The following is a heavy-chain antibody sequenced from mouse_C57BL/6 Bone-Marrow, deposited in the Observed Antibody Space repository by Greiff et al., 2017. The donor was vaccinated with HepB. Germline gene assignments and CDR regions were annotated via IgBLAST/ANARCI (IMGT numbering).Heavy chain of an antibody. CDR1: GFTFSDYY. J-gene: IGHJ4*01. D-gene: IGHD1-1*01. CDR2: INYDGSST. CDR3: ARESYYGSFYAMDY. V-gene: IGHV5-16*01. Sequence: EVQLQQSEGGLVQPGSSMKLSCTASGFTFSDYYMAWVRQVPEKGLEWVANINYDGSSTYYLDSLKSRFIISRDNAKNILYLQMSSLKSEDTATYYCARESYYGSFYAMDYWGQGTSVTVSS.